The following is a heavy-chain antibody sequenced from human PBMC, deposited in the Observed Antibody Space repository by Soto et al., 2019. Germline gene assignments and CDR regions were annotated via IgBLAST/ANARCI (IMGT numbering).Heavy chain of an antibody. CDR2: IKSKTDGGTT. Sequence: GGSLRLSCAASGFTFSNAWMSWVRQAPGKGLEWVGRIKSKTDGGTTDYAAPVKGRFTISRDDSKNTLYLQMNSLKTEDTAVYYCTTGQRVVPAAPQQLVPHWGQGTLVTVSS. D-gene: IGHD2-2*01. CDR1: GFTFSNAW. V-gene: IGHV3-15*01. J-gene: IGHJ4*02. CDR3: TTGQRVVPAAPQQLVPH.